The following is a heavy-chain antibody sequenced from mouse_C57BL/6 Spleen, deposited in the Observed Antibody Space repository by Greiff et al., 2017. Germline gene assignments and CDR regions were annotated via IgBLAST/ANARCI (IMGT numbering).Heavy chain of an antibody. V-gene: IGHV1-18*01. CDR2: INPNNGGT. D-gene: IGHD2-4*01. J-gene: IGHJ4*01. CDR3: ARIPYDYSYAMDY. CDR1: GYTFTDYN. Sequence: VQLQQSGPELVKPGASVKIPCKASGYTFTDYNMDWVKQSHGKSLEWIGDINPNNGGTIYNQKFKGKATLTVDKSSSTAYMELRSLTSEDTAVYYCARIPYDYSYAMDYWGQGTSVTVSS.